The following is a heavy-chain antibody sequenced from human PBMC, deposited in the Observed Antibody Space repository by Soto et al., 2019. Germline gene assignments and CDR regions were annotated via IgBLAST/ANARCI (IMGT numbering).Heavy chain of an antibody. V-gene: IGHV3-30-3*01. CDR2: ISYDGSNK. CDR3: ARDPEIQLWLRTIFDY. Sequence: PGGSLRLSCAASGFTFSSYAMHWVRQAPGKGLEWVAVISYDGSNKYYADSVKGRFTISRDNSKNTLYLQMNSLRAEDTAVYYCARDPEIQLWLRTIFDYWGQGTLVTVSS. J-gene: IGHJ4*02. D-gene: IGHD5-18*01. CDR1: GFTFSSYA.